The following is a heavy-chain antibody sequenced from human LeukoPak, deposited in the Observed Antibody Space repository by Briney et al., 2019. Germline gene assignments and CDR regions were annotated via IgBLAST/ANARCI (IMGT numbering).Heavy chain of an antibody. Sequence: GGPLTLPCAPSGFPLNRYSMNWVPRAPGEGLEWVSPISYSKSYILYADSVKGRFTTSRDNAKNSLYLQMNSLRAEDTAVYYCARDRPMIAANFTYYDYVWGSYRSNAFDIWGQGTMVTVSS. V-gene: IGHV3-21*01. CDR2: ISYSKSYI. CDR3: ARDRPMIAANFTYYDYVWGSYRSNAFDI. CDR1: GFPLNRYS. J-gene: IGHJ3*02. D-gene: IGHD3-16*02.